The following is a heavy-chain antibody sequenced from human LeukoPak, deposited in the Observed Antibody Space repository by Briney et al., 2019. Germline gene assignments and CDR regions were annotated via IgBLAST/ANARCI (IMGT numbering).Heavy chain of an antibody. Sequence: QAGRSLRLSCAASGFTFSSYAMYWVRQAPGKGLEWVAVISYDGSNEDYADSVKGRFTISRDNSKNTLYLQMNSLRAEDTAVYYCATGSPAFDYWGQGTLVTVSS. V-gene: IGHV3-30-3*01. J-gene: IGHJ4*02. CDR1: GFTFSSYA. D-gene: IGHD1-26*01. CDR2: ISYDGSNE. CDR3: ATGSPAFDY.